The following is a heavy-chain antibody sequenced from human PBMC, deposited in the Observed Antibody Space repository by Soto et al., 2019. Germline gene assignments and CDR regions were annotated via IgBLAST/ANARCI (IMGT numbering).Heavy chain of an antibody. CDR2: IYSGGST. CDR1: GFTVSSNY. Sequence: AGGSLRLSCAASGFTVSSNYMSWVRQAPGKGLDWVSVIYSGGSTYYADSVKGRFTISRDNAKNSLYLQMNSLRAEDTAVYYCATSLDVWGQGTTVTVSS. CDR3: ATSLDV. V-gene: IGHV3-66*01. J-gene: IGHJ6*02.